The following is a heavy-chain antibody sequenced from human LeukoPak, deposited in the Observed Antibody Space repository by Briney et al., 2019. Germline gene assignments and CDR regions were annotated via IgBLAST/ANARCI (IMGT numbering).Heavy chain of an antibody. CDR2: INPNSGGT. CDR3: AREKDGSYYFDY. J-gene: IGHJ4*02. CDR1: GYTFTGYY. V-gene: IGHV1-2*02. Sequence: ASVKVSCKASGYTFTGYYMHWVRQAPGQGLEWMGWINPNSGGTNYAQKFQGRVTMTRDTSISTAYMELSRLRSDDTAVYYCAREKDGSYYFDYWGQGTLVTVSS.